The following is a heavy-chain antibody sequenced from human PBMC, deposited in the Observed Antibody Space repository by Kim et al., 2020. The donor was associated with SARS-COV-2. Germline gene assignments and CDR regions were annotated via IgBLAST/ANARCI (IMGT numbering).Heavy chain of an antibody. CDR1: GFTFSSYA. CDR3: AKDLEIVVGVAATPYCLGH. J-gene: IGHJ4*01. V-gene: IGHV3-23*01. Sequence: GGSLRLSCAASGFTFSSYAMSWVRQAPGKGLEWVSAISGSGGSTYYADSVKGRFTISRDNSKNTLYLQMNSLRAEDTAVYYCAKDLEIVVGVAATPYCLGHWGPGNL. CDR2: ISGSGGST. D-gene: IGHD2-15*01.